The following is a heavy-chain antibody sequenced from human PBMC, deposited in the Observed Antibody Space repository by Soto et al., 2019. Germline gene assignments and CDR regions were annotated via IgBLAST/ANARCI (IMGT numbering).Heavy chain of an antibody. J-gene: IGHJ4*02. CDR3: AREGGYIVQVPYY. V-gene: IGHV4-30-4*01. CDR1: GVSINRGDYY. CDR2: IYYNGDT. Sequence: QVRLQESGPKLVRPSQTLSLTCSVSGVSINRGDYYWSWIRQSPGRGLEWIGSIYYNGDTNYNPSLGSRVTMSVDTSKNQFSLDLQSVVAADTAVYFCAREGGYIVQVPYYWGQGTLITVSS. D-gene: IGHD2-15*01.